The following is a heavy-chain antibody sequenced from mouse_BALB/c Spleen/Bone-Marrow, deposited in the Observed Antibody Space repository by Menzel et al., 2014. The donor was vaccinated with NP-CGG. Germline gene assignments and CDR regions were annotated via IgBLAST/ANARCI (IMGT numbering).Heavy chain of an antibody. CDR1: GYTFTSYV. V-gene: IGHV1-14*01. D-gene: IGHD2-14*01. CDR3: ARSGRYDGFAY. J-gene: IGHJ3*01. CDR2: INPYNDGT. Sequence: VHVKQSGPELVKPGASVKMSCKASGYTFTSYVMHWVKQKPGQGLEWIGYINPYNDGTKYNEKFKGKATLTSDKSSSTAYMELSGLTSEDSAVYYCARSGRYDGFAYWGQGTLVTVSA.